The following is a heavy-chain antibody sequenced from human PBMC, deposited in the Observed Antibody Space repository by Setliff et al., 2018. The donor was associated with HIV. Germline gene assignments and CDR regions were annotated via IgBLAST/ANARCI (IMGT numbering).Heavy chain of an antibody. Sequence: ETLSLTCTVTGGSISSGGFYWTWIRQHPGKGLEWVSSISNNGGKTYYADSEKGRFTISRDNSKNTLYLQMNSLRAEDAAVYYCASSGSGSYINWFGPWGQGTLVTVSS. CDR1: GGSISSGG. CDR3: ASSGSGSYINWFGP. V-gene: IGHV3-23*01. J-gene: IGHJ5*02. CDR2: ISNNGGKT. D-gene: IGHD3-10*01.